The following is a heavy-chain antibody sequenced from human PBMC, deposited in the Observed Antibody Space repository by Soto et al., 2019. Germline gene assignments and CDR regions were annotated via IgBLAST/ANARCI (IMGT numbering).Heavy chain of an antibody. Sequence: SETLSLTCSVSGGSINSSSYFWGWVRQPPGKGLEWIGSIYYSGSTYYNPSLRSRVTISVDTSKNQFSLKLSSVTAADTAVFYCARHYSSGSRNWFDPRGQGTLVTVSS. CDR3: ARHYSSGSRNWFDP. D-gene: IGHD6-19*01. J-gene: IGHJ5*02. CDR1: GGSINSSSYF. CDR2: IYYSGST. V-gene: IGHV4-39*01.